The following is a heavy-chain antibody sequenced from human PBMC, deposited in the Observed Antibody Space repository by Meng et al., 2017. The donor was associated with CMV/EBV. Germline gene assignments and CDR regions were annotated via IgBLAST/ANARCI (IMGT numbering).Heavy chain of an antibody. CDR1: GYTFTGYY. V-gene: IGHV1-2*02. CDR3: ARGIWFGEPGGMDV. J-gene: IGHJ6*02. CDR2: INPNSGGT. D-gene: IGHD3-10*01. Sequence: ASVKVSCKASGYTFTGYYMHWVRQAPGQGLEWMGWINPNSGGTNYAQKFQGRVTMTRDTSISTAYMELSRLSSDDTAVYYCARGIWFGEPGGMDVWGQGTTVTVSS.